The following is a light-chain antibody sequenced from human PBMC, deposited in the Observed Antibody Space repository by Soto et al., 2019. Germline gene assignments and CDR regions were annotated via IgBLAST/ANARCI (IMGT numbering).Light chain of an antibody. Sequence: EIVITQSPATLSVSPGERATLSCRASQSVSSNLAWFQQKPGQAPRMVIYDASNRAAGIPVRFGGSGSGTEFTLTISSLQSEDFAVYYCQQYHDWPRTFGQGTKVEIK. CDR1: QSVSSN. CDR2: DAS. J-gene: IGKJ1*01. CDR3: QQYHDWPRT. V-gene: IGKV3-15*01.